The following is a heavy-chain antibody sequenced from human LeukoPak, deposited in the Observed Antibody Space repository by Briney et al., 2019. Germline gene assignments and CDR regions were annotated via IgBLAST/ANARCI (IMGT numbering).Heavy chain of an antibody. CDR3: AKFWDFGDYAIDY. CDR1: GFTFSNYA. CDR2: VSGSGDST. Sequence: GGSLRLSCAASGFTFSNYAMSWVRQAPGKGPEWVSAVSGSGDSTYYAGSVKGRFTISRDDSKNTVYLQMNSLRAEDTAVYYCAKFWDFGDYAIDYWGQGTLVTVSS. V-gene: IGHV3-23*01. J-gene: IGHJ4*02. D-gene: IGHD4-17*01.